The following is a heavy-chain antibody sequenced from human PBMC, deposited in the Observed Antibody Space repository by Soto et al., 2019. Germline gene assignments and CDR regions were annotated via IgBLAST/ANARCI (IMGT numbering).Heavy chain of an antibody. J-gene: IGHJ4*02. CDR1: GGSISSGSDY. Sequence: PSETLSLTCTVSGGSISSGSDYWGWIRQPPGKGLEWIGSILYTGTTYYNPSLKTRVTISIDTSKNQFSLRLSSVTAADTSVYYCARRGSLGWYFDYWGQGTLVTVSS. CDR2: ILYTGTT. CDR3: ARRGSLGWYFDY. D-gene: IGHD6-19*01. V-gene: IGHV4-39*01.